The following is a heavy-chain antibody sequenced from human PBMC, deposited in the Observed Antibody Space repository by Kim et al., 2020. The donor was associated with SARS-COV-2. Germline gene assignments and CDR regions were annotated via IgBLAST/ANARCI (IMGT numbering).Heavy chain of an antibody. J-gene: IGHJ6*02. V-gene: IGHV4-61*01. CDR2: IYYSGST. CDR1: GGSVSSGSYY. CDR3: ARDSGYPLYYYYGMDV. D-gene: IGHD2-15*01. Sequence: SETLSLTCTVSGGSVSSGSYYWSWIRQPPGKGLEWIGYIYYSGSTNYNPSLKSRVTISVDTSKNQFSLKLSSVTAADTAVYYCARDSGYPLYYYYGMDVWGQGTTVTVSS.